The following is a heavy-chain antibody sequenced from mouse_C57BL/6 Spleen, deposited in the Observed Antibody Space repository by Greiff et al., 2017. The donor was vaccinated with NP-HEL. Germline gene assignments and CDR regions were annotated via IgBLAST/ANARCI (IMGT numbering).Heavy chain of an antibody. V-gene: IGHV1-61*01. CDR1: GYTFTSYW. J-gene: IGHJ2*01. CDR2: IYPSDSET. CDR3: AREGEVYYFDY. Sequence: QVQLQQSGAELVRPGSSVKLSCKASGYTFTSYWMDWVKQRPGQGLEWIGNIYPSDSETHYNQKFKDKATLTVDKSSSTAYMQLSSLTSEDSAVYYCAREGEVYYFDYWGQGTTLTVSS.